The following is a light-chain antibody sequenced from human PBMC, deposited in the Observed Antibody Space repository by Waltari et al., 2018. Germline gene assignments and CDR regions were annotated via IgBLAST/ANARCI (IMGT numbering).Light chain of an antibody. V-gene: IGKV1-27*01. Sequence: DIQMTQSPSSLSASVGYRVTITCRASQAISNNLAWYQQKPGKVPKLLIYGASILQSGVPSRFSGSGSGTDFTLTISSLQPEDVATYYCQKYNSAPLTFGPGTKVDIK. CDR1: QAISNN. CDR3: QKYNSAPLT. CDR2: GAS. J-gene: IGKJ3*01.